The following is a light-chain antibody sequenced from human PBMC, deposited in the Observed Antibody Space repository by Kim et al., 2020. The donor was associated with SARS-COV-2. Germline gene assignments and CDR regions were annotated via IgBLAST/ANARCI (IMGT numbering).Light chain of an antibody. CDR2: AAS. V-gene: IGKV1-12*01. Sequence: DIQMTQSPSSVSASVGDRVTITWRASQGIRDWLAWFQQKPGKAPKLLIYAASSLQSGVTTRFSGSGSGTDFTLTISSVQAEDSATYFCQQANSFPITFGQGTRLEIK. J-gene: IGKJ5*01. CDR1: QGIRDW. CDR3: QQANSFPIT.